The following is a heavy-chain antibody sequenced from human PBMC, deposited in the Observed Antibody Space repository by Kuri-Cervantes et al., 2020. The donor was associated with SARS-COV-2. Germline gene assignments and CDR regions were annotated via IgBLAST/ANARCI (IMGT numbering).Heavy chain of an antibody. CDR3: TTDILDPRYSKRLDC. J-gene: IGHJ4*02. CDR2: IKSKTDGGTT. CDR1: GFTFSNAW. D-gene: IGHD2-15*01. Sequence: GESLKISCAASGFTFSNAWVSWVRQAPGKGLEWVGRIKSKTDGGTTDYAAPVKGRFTISRDDSKNTLYLQMNSLKTEDAAVYYCTTDILDPRYSKRLDCWGQGTLVTVSS. V-gene: IGHV3-15*01.